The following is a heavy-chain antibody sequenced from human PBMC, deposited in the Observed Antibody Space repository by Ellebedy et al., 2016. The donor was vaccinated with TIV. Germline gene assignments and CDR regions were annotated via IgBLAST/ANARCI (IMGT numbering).Heavy chain of an antibody. CDR3: ATYTSTTSLDH. D-gene: IGHD6-13*01. Sequence: GGSLRLSCAASGFTFTNYWMHWVRQAPGKGPVWVSRINTDGTSTRYADSVKGRFTISRDNAKNMVYLQMNSPRAEDTAGYYCATYTSTTSLDHWGRGTLVTVSP. J-gene: IGHJ4*02. V-gene: IGHV3-74*01. CDR2: INTDGTST. CDR1: GFTFTNYW.